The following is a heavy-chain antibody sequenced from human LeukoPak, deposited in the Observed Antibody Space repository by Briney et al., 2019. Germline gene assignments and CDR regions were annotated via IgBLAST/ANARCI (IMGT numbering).Heavy chain of an antibody. V-gene: IGHV3-23*01. CDR2: ISGGGGST. J-gene: IGHJ4*02. CDR3: AKNPKFGELVN. Sequence: GGSLRLSCAASGFTFSSYAMSWVRRAPGKGLEWVSAISGGGGSTYYADYVKGRFTISRDNSKNTLYLQMNSLTADDTAVYYCAKNPKFGELVNWGQGTLVTVSS. D-gene: IGHD3-10*01. CDR1: GFTFSSYA.